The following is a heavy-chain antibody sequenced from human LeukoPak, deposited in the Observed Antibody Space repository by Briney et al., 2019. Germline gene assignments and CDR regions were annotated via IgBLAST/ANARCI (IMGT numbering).Heavy chain of an antibody. CDR1: GFTFSNYW. J-gene: IGHJ6*02. V-gene: IGHV3-21*01. D-gene: IGHD1-26*01. Sequence: GGSLRLSCAASGFTFSNYWMHWVRQAAGEGLEWVSSISSSSNYIYYADSVKGRFSISRDNAENSLYLQMNSLRAEDTAVYYCARGVGWEVQPYYYGMDVWGPGTTVTVSS. CDR2: ISSSSNYI. CDR3: ARGVGWEVQPYYYGMDV.